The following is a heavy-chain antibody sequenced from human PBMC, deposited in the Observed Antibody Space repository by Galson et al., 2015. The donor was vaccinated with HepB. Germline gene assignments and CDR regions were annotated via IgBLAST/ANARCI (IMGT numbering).Heavy chain of an antibody. D-gene: IGHD5-18*01. Sequence: SLRLSCAASGFTFRRYALSWVRQAPGKGLEWVSFISGGGEYTYYPDSVKGRFTISRDNSKNTLYLQMNSLRAEDTAIYYCAKDSTMVTLGWFDSWGQGTLVTVSS. CDR1: GFTFRRYA. V-gene: IGHV3-23*01. J-gene: IGHJ5*01. CDR2: ISGGGEYT. CDR3: AKDSTMVTLGWFDS.